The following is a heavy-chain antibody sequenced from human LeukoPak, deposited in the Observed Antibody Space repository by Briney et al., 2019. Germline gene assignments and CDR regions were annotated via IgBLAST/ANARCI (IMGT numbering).Heavy chain of an antibody. Sequence: ASETLSLTCAVYGGSFSGYYWSWIRQPPGKGLEWIGEINHSGSTNYNPSLKSRVTISVDTSKNQFSLKLSSVTAADTAVYYCARGRGVRGVIRFDPWGQGTLVTVSS. D-gene: IGHD3-10*01. V-gene: IGHV4-34*01. J-gene: IGHJ5*02. CDR2: INHSGST. CDR1: GGSFSGYY. CDR3: ARGRGVRGVIRFDP.